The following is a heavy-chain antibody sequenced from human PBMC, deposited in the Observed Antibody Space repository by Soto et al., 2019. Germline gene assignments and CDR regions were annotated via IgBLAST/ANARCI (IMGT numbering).Heavy chain of an antibody. CDR1: GGTFSSYA. D-gene: IGHD4-17*01. CDR2: IIPIFGTA. J-gene: IGHJ4*02. CDR3: ARVGRGLWGDYG. V-gene: IGHV1-69*13. Sequence: GASVKVSCKASGGTFSSYAISWVRQAPGQGLEWMGGIIPIFGTANYAQKFQGRVTITADESTSTAYMELSSLRSEDTAVYYCARVGRGLWGDYGWGQGTLVTVSS.